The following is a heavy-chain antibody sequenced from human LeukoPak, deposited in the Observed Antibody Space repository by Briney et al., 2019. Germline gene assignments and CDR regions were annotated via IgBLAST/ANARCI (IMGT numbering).Heavy chain of an antibody. CDR2: IRRDGRSK. J-gene: IGHJ4*02. V-gene: IGHV3-30*02. CDR1: GFTFTDFG. D-gene: IGHD6-6*01. CDR3: AKNRGSSSSFYFDY. Sequence: PGGSLRLSCAASGFTFTDFGMHWVRQAPGKGLDWVSHIRRDGRSKFYAESVKGRFTISRDNSKNTPYLQMNSLRAEDTAVYYCAKNRGSSSSFYFDYWGQGTLVTVPS.